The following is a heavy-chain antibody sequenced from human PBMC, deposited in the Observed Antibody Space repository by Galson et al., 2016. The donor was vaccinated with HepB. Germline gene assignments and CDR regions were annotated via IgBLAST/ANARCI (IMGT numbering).Heavy chain of an antibody. J-gene: IGHJ4*02. V-gene: IGHV3-30*18. CDR1: GFTFSSYG. Sequence: SLRLSCAASGFTFSSYGMHWVRQAPGKGLEWVAVISSDGSNKYYADSVKGRFTTSRDNPKNTLYLQMSSLSPEDTALYFCAKSAMEWLHLPRPLDFWGQGALVTVSS. CDR2: ISSDGSNK. D-gene: IGHD3-3*01. CDR3: AKSAMEWLHLPRPLDF.